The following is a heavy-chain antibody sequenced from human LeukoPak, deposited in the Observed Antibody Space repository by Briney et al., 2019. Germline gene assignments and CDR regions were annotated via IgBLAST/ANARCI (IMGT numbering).Heavy chain of an antibody. Sequence: ASVKASCKASGYTLTGYHMHWVRQAPGQGLEWMGWINPDSGGTNYAQKFQGSVTMTRDTSISTAYMELSRLRSGDTAVYYCARGAVAGIDIWGQGTLVTVSS. J-gene: IGHJ3*02. D-gene: IGHD6-19*01. CDR1: GYTLTGYH. CDR2: INPDSGGT. V-gene: IGHV1-2*02. CDR3: ARGAVAGIDI.